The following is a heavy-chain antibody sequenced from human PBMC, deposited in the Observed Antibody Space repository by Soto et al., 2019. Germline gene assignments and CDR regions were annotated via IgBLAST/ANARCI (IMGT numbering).Heavy chain of an antibody. J-gene: IGHJ4*02. D-gene: IGHD3-3*01. Sequence: SETRSLTCTVSGGSISSNYWSWIRQPPGKELEWIGYIYYSGSTNYNPSLKSRASISVDTSKNQFSLNLNSVTAADTAVYYCARGGDLGIFLYFDYWGKGTLVTVSS. CDR1: GGSISSNY. CDR2: IYYSGST. V-gene: IGHV4-59*01. CDR3: ARGGDLGIFLYFDY.